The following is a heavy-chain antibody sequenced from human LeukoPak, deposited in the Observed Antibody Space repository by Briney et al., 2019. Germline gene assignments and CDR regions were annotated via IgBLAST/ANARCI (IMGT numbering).Heavy chain of an antibody. V-gene: IGHV1-2*02. D-gene: IGHD6-13*01. CDR2: INPNSGGT. Sequence: ASVKVSCKASAYTFTGYFLHWVRQAPGQGLEWMGWINPNSGGTNYAQKFQGRVTMTRDTSISTAYMELSSLRSDDTAVYYYARVDTSTWDSFDSWGQGTLITVSS. CDR1: AYTFTGYF. CDR3: ARVDTSTWDSFDS. J-gene: IGHJ4*02.